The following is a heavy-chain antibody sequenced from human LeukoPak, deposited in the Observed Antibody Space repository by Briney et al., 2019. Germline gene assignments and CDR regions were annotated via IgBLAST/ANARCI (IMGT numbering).Heavy chain of an antibody. J-gene: IGHJ4*02. D-gene: IGHD2-2*01. CDR1: GFTFSRSG. V-gene: IGHV3-30*02. CDR3: AVDCSSASCRPEN. CDR2: IWYDGSDK. Sequence: GGSLRLSCAASGFTFSRSGMHWVRKAPGKGLEGVALIWYDGSDKYYADSVKGRFTISRDNSKNTLYLQMNSLRVEDTAVYYCAVDCSSASCRPENWGQGTLVTVSS.